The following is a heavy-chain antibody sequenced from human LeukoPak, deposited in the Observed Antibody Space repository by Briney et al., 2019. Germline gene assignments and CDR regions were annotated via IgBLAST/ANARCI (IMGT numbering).Heavy chain of an antibody. J-gene: IGHJ6*02. V-gene: IGHV4-39*01. Sequence: SETLSLTCTVSGGSISNSNYYWGWIRQPPGKGLEWIGSIYYSGSSYYNPSLKSRVTISVDTSKNQFSLKLSSVTAADTAVYYCARHPADYYGMDVWGQGTTVTVSS. CDR3: ARHPADYYGMDV. CDR2: IYYSGSS. CDR1: GGSISNSNYY.